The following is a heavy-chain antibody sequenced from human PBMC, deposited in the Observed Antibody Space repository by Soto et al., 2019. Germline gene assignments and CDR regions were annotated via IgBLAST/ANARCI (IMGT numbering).Heavy chain of an antibody. CDR1: GYTFTSYA. D-gene: IGHD2-2*01. CDR2: INANSGGT. J-gene: IGHJ4*02. CDR3: ARDCGISSTSCNSFDY. V-gene: IGHV1-2*04. Sequence: GASVKVSCKASGYTFTSYAMHWVRQAPGQRLEWMGWINANSGGTNYAQKFQGWVTMTRDTSISTAYMELSRLRSDDTAVYYCARDCGISSTSCNSFDYWGQGTLVTVS.